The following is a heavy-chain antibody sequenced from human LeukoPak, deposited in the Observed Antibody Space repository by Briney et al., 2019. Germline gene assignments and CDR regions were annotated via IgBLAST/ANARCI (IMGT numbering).Heavy chain of an antibody. D-gene: IGHD3-22*01. V-gene: IGHV3-66*01. J-gene: IGHJ4*02. CDR3: ANHYYDSSGYFDY. CDR1: GFTVSSNY. Sequence: PGGSLRLSCAASGFTVSSNYMSWVRQAPGKGLEWVSVIYSGGSTYYADSVKGRFTISRDNSKNTLYLQMNSLRAEDTAVYYCANHYYDSSGYFDYWGQGTLVTVSS. CDR2: IYSGGST.